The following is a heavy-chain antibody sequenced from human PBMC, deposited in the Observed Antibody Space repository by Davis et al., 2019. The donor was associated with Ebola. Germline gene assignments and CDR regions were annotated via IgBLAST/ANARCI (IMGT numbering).Heavy chain of an antibody. CDR2: IYYSGNT. J-gene: IGHJ6*02. CDR3: ARHLPTPVTASNYYYGLDV. Sequence: SETLSLTCAVYGGSFSGYYWSWIRQPPGKGLEWIGSIYYSGNTYYKLSLKSRVTISVDTSKNQFSLKLISVTAADTAVYYCARHLPTPVTASNYYYGLDVWGQGTTVTVSS. V-gene: IGHV4-34*01. D-gene: IGHD2-21*02. CDR1: GGSFSGYY.